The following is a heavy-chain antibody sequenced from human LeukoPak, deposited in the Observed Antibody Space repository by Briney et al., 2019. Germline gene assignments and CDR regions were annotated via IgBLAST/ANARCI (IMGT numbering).Heavy chain of an antibody. Sequence: GASVKVSCKASGYTFTTYYMHWVRQAPGQGLEWMGWINPNSGGTNYAQRFQGWVTMTRDTSISKVYMELSSLKSDDTAVYYCARGRYSYAYDYWGQGTLVTVSS. D-gene: IGHD5-18*01. CDR3: ARGRYSYAYDY. V-gene: IGHV1-2*04. CDR2: INPNSGGT. CDR1: GYTFTTYY. J-gene: IGHJ4*02.